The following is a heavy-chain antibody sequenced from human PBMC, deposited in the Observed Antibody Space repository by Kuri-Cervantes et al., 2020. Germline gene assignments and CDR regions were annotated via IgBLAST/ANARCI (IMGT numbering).Heavy chain of an antibody. V-gene: IGHV1-18*01. D-gene: IGHD3-22*01. CDR1: GYTFTSYG. CDR2: ISAYNGNT. CDR3: ARGRHYYDSSGQTKPAFDI. J-gene: IGHJ3*02. Sequence: ASVKVSCKASGYTFTSYGISWVRQAPGQGLEWMGWISAYNGNTNYAQKLQGRVTMTTDTSTSTAYMELRSLRSDDTAVYYCARGRHYYDSSGQTKPAFDIWGQGTMVTVSS.